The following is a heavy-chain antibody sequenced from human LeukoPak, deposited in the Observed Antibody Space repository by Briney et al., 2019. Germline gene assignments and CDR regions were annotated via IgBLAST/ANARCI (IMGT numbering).Heavy chain of an antibody. CDR3: ATVRDIVVGGGPYYFDY. Sequence: ASVKVSCKASGYTFIGYYLHGVRQAPGQGLEWMGWINPHNGDTNYAQKFQGRVTMTRDTSITTAYMELSGLKSDDTAVYYCATVRDIVVGGGPYYFDYWGQGTLVTVSS. V-gene: IGHV1-2*02. D-gene: IGHD2-15*01. CDR2: INPHNGDT. J-gene: IGHJ4*02. CDR1: GYTFIGYY.